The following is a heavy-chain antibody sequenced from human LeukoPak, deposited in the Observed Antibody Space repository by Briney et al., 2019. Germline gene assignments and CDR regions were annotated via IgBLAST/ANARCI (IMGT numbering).Heavy chain of an antibody. D-gene: IGHD3-10*01. CDR2: IVVGSGNT. J-gene: IGHJ4*02. CDR3: AAVWGSGSWDN. Sequence: GASVKVSCKASGFTFTSSDMQWVRQARGQRLEWIGWIVVGSGNTNYAQKFQERVTITRDMSTSTAYMELSSLRSEDTAVYYCAAVWGSGSWDNWGQGTLVTVSS. CDR1: GFTFTSSD. V-gene: IGHV1-58*02.